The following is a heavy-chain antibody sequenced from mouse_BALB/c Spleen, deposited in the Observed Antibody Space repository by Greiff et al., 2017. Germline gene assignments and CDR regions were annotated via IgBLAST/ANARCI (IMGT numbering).Heavy chain of an antibody. Sequence: EVKLVESGGGLVKPGGSLKLSCAASGFTFSSYTMSWVRQTPEKRLEWVATISSGGSYTYYPDSVKGRFTISRDNAKNTLYLQMSSLKSEDTAMYYCTRGGDGYYGEVGYWGQGTTLTVSS. D-gene: IGHD2-3*01. CDR2: ISSGGSYT. CDR1: GFTFSSYT. J-gene: IGHJ2*01. V-gene: IGHV5-6-4*01. CDR3: TRGGDGYYGEVGY.